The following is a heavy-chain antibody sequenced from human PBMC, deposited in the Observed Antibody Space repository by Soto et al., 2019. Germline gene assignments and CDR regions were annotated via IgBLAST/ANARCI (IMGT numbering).Heavy chain of an antibody. D-gene: IGHD3-10*01. J-gene: IGHJ4*02. V-gene: IGHV3-33*01. CDR3: ARDRYYYGSGSYYFDY. CDR2: IWYDGSNK. CDR1: GFTFSSYG. Sequence: GGSLRLSCAASGFTFSSYGMHWVRQAPGKGLEWVAVIWYDGSNKYYADSVKGRFTISRDNSKNTLYLQMNSLRAEDTAVYYWARDRYYYGSGSYYFDYWGQGTLVTVSS.